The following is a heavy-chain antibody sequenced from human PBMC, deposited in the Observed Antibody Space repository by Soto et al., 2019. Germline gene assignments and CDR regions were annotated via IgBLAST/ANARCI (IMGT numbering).Heavy chain of an antibody. J-gene: IGHJ6*02. CDR3: ARALIQLWPHYYYGMDV. CDR1: GGSITSGDYY. D-gene: IGHD5-18*01. V-gene: IGHV4-30-4*01. CDR2: IYYSGST. Sequence: SETLSLTCTVSGGSITSGDYYRSWIRQPPGKGLEWIGYIYYSGSTYHNPSLKSRVTISVDTSKNQFSLKLSSVTAADTAVYYCARALIQLWPHYYYGMDVWGQGTTVTVSS.